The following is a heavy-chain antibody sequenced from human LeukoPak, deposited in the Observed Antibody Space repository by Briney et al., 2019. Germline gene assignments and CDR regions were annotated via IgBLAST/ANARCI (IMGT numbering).Heavy chain of an antibody. CDR3: ASYRPLSAFDI. CDR2: IYYSGST. V-gene: IGHV4-59*11. CDR1: GGSISSHY. Sequence: SETLSLTCTVSGGSISSHYWSWIRQPPGKGLEWIGYIYYSGSTNYNPSLKSRVTISVDTSKNQFSLKLSSVTAADTAVYYCASYRPLSAFDIWGQGTMVTVSS. J-gene: IGHJ3*02. D-gene: IGHD1-14*01.